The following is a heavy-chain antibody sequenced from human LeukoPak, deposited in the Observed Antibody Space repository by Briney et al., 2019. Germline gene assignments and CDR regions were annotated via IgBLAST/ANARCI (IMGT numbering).Heavy chain of an antibody. CDR3: ARNGGNSDVDD. Sequence: KALETLSLTCAVSGGSISGTNWWTWVRQPPGKGLEWIGEIYHSGSTNYNPSLKSRVTISVDKSKNQFSLKLSSVTAADTAVYYCARNGGNSDVDDWGQGTLVTVSS. D-gene: IGHD4-23*01. J-gene: IGHJ4*02. V-gene: IGHV4-4*02. CDR1: GGSISGTNW. CDR2: IYHSGST.